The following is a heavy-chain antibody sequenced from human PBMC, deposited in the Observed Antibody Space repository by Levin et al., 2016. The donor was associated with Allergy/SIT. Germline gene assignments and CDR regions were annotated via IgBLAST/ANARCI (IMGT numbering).Heavy chain of an antibody. V-gene: IGHV3-23*01. CDR1: GFTFSSYA. J-gene: IGHJ4*02. CDR2: ISGSGGST. CDR3: AKDRSAMVPFCADY. D-gene: IGHD3-10*01. Sequence: GESLKISCAASGFTFSSYAMSWVRQAPGKGLEWVSAISGSGGSTYYADSVKGRFTISRDNSKNTLYLQMNSLRAEDTAVYYCAKDRSAMVPFCADYWGQGTLVTVSS.